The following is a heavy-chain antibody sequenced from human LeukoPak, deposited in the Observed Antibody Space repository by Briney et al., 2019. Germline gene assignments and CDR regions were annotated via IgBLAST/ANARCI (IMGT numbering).Heavy chain of an antibody. D-gene: IGHD6-6*01. V-gene: IGHV3-48*03. Sequence: GGSLRLSCAASGFTFSSYEMNWVRQAPGKGLEWVSYISSSGSTIYYADSVKGRFTISRDNAKNSLYLQMNSLRAEDTAVYYCAREQLGSKHDAFDIWGQGTMVTVSS. CDR3: AREQLGSKHDAFDI. CDR1: GFTFSSYE. CDR2: ISSSGSTI. J-gene: IGHJ3*02.